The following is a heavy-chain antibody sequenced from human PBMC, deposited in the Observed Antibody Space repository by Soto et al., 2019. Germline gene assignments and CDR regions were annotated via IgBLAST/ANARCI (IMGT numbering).Heavy chain of an antibody. CDR2: IYSGGNT. CDR3: ARGYCSGGSCYYFDY. V-gene: IGHV3-53*01. D-gene: IGHD2-15*01. CDR1: GFTVSSNY. J-gene: IGHJ4*02. Sequence: PGGSLRLSCAASGFTVSSNYMNWVRQAPGKGLEWVSVIYSGGNTYYADSVKGRFTISRDNSKNTLYLQMNSLGAEDTAVYYCARGYCSGGSCYYFDYWGQGTLVTVSS.